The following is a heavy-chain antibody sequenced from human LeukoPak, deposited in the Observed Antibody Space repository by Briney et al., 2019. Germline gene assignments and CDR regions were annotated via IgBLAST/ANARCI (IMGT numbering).Heavy chain of an antibody. Sequence: ASVKVSCKASGFTFTSSAMQWVRQARGQRLEWIGWIVVGSGNTNYAQKFQERVTITRDMSTSTAYMELSSLRSEDTAVYYCAAGVAPSCGGDCYSYNYYGMDVWGQGTTVTVSS. J-gene: IGHJ6*02. D-gene: IGHD2-21*02. CDR3: AAGVAPSCGGDCYSYNYYGMDV. CDR1: GFTFTSSA. CDR2: IVVGSGNT. V-gene: IGHV1-58*02.